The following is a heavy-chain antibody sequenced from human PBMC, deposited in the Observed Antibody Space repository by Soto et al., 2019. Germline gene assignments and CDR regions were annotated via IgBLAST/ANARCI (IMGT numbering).Heavy chain of an antibody. J-gene: IGHJ4*02. CDR2: IYSSGST. CDR1: SGSITSSTYY. D-gene: IGHD4-17*01. CDR3: VNQAYGGNVYYFDD. V-gene: IGHV4-39*01. Sequence: QLQLQESGPVLVKPSETLSLTCTVSSGSITSSTYYWGWIRQPPGKGLEWIGNIYSSGSTYYNPSLKSRVTISLDTAKTQHSLKLPSVTAEDTAVYYRVNQAYGGNVYYFDDWGQGTLVTVPA.